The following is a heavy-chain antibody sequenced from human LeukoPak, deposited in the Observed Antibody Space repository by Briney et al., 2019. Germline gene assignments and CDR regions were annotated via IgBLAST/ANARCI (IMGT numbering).Heavy chain of an antibody. D-gene: IGHD3-22*01. CDR3: ARHFPYYYDSSGYTKYYFDY. CDR1: GRSISSSSYY. J-gene: IGHJ4*02. Sequence: PSETLSLTCTVSGRSISSSSYYWGWIPQPPGKGLEWIGSMYYSGSTYYNPSLKSRGTISVDTSKNQFSLKLSSVTAADTAVYYCARHFPYYYDSSGYTKYYFDYWGQGTLLTVSS. V-gene: IGHV4-39*01. CDR2: MYYSGST.